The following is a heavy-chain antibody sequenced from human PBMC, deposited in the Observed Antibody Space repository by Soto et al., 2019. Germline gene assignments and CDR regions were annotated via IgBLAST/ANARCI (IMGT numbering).Heavy chain of an antibody. J-gene: IGHJ4*02. D-gene: IGHD5-18*01. CDR1: GYTFTTYY. CDR2: INPSGGST. Sequence: QVQLVQSGAEVKKPGASVKVSCKASGYTFTTYYMHWVRQAPGQGLAWMGIINPSGGSTSYAPNLQGRGTMTRDKSTSTVYMELSNLRSEDTAVYYCVRVPCCGYSSPVASGGQGTLFTVAS. CDR3: VRVPCCGYSSPVAS. V-gene: IGHV1-46*03.